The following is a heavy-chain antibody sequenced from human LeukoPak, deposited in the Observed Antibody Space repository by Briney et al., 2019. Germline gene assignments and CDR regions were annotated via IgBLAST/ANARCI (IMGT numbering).Heavy chain of an antibody. CDR3: ARVEPSAGYDSSGFDY. V-gene: IGHV3-66*01. CDR1: GFTFSSYW. CDR2: IYSGGST. J-gene: IGHJ4*02. Sequence: GGSLRLSCAASGFTFSSYWMHWVRQAPGKGLEWVSVIYSGGSTYYADSVKGRFTISRDNSKNTLYLQMNSLRAEDTAVYYCARVEPSAGYDSSGFDYWGQGTLVTVSS. D-gene: IGHD3-22*01.